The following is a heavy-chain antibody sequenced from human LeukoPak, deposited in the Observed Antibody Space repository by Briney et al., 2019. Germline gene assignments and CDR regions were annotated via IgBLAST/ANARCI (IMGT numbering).Heavy chain of an antibody. Sequence: GGSLRLSCAASGFTFSNYNINWVRQAPGKGLEWVSSISSSSSYIYYADSVKGRFTISRDNPKNSLYLQMNSLRAEDTALYYCAKGWFGGLLTRNWFDPWGQGTLVTVSS. CDR2: ISSSSSYI. J-gene: IGHJ5*02. CDR1: GFTFSNYN. D-gene: IGHD3-10*01. V-gene: IGHV3-21*04. CDR3: AKGWFGGLLTRNWFDP.